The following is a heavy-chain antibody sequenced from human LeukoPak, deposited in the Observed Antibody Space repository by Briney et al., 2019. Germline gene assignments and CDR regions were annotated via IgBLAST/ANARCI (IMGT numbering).Heavy chain of an antibody. V-gene: IGHV6-1*01. CDR2: TYYRSKWYN. Sequence: WQTLSLTCAISGDSVSSNSAAWDWLGQSQSRGLEWLGRTYYRSKWYNDYAVSVKSRITINPDTSKNQFSLQLNSVTPEDTAVYYCARMDIVVVPAAMPWVGGAFDIWGQGTMVTVSS. CDR3: ARMDIVVVPAAMPWVGGAFDI. J-gene: IGHJ3*02. CDR1: GDSVSSNSAA. D-gene: IGHD2-2*03.